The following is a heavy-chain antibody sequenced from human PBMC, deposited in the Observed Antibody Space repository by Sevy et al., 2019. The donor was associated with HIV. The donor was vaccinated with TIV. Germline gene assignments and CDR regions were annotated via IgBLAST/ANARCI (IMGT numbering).Heavy chain of an antibody. CDR1: EFTFSSYA. CDR2: ISGSGGFT. CDR3: AEGFCSGATGPRDYYYYGIDV. D-gene: IGHD2-15*01. Sequence: GGSLRLSCSASEFTFSSYAMSWVRQAPGKGLEWVSSISGSGGFTYYADLVEGRFIISRDNSKNTLSVQMNSLRAEDTAVHYCAEGFCSGATGPRDYYYYGIDVWGQGTTVTVSS. J-gene: IGHJ6*02. V-gene: IGHV3-23*01.